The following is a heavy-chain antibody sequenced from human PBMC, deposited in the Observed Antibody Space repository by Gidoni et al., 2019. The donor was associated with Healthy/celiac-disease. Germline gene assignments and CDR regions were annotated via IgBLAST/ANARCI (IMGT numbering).Heavy chain of an antibody. Sequence: EVQLVESGGGLVKPGGSLRLSCAASGFTFSNAWMSWVRQAPGKGLEWVGRIKSKTDGGTTDYAAPVKGRFTISRDDSKNTLYLQMNSLKTEDTAVYYCTTDLWTYGDYGAYYFDYWGQGTLVTVSS. CDR2: IKSKTDGGTT. V-gene: IGHV3-15*01. J-gene: IGHJ4*02. CDR1: GFTFSNAW. CDR3: TTDLWTYGDYGAYYFDY. D-gene: IGHD4-17*01.